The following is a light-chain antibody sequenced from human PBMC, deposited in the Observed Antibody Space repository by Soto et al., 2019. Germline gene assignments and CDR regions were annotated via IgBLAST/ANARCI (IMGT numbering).Light chain of an antibody. CDR3: QQYGTSPFT. Sequence: MVLTQSPGRMSVALGDSPTISYRASQSINTNYFAWYQQKPGQGPRLLIYGISSRATGIPDRFSGSGSGSDFTLTISRLGPEAFAVYYCQQYGTSPFTFGPGTKVDIK. CDR1: QSINTNY. J-gene: IGKJ3*01. V-gene: IGKV3-20*01. CDR2: GIS.